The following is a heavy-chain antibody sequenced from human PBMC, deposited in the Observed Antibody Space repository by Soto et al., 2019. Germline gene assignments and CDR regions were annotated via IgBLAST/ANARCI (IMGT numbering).Heavy chain of an antibody. CDR3: ARSGYCSGGSCYFWEH. J-gene: IGHJ4*02. CDR2: IKQDGSEK. V-gene: IGHV3-7*01. CDR1: GFTFSSYW. D-gene: IGHD2-15*01. Sequence: GGSLRLSCAASGFTFSSYWMSWVRQAPGKGLEWVANIKQDGSEKYYMDSVKGRFTISRDNAKNSLYLQMNSLRAEDTAVYYCARSGYCSGGSCYFWEHWGQGTLVTVSS.